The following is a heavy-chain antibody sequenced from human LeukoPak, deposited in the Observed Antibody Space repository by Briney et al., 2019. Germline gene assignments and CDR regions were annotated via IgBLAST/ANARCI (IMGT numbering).Heavy chain of an antibody. CDR2: ISGSGGST. D-gene: IGHD6-13*01. CDR1: GFTFSSYA. J-gene: IGHJ4*02. V-gene: IGHV3-23*01. Sequence: PGGSLRHSCAASGFTFSSYAMSWVRQAPGKGLEWVSAISGSGGSTYYADSVKGRFTISRDNSKNTLYLQMNSLRAEDTAVYYCPKTGYSSSWFLFDYWGQGTLVTVSS. CDR3: PKTGYSSSWFLFDY.